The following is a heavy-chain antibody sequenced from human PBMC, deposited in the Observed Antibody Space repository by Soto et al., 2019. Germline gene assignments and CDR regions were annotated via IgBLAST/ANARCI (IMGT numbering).Heavy chain of an antibody. CDR3: ARDWQQWLVPIFYYYYGMDV. D-gene: IGHD6-19*01. CDR1: GFTFSSYA. V-gene: IGHV3-30-3*01. CDR2: ISYDGSNK. J-gene: IGHJ6*02. Sequence: GGSLRLSCAASGFTFSSYAMHWVRQAPGKGLEWVAVISYDGSNKYYADSVKGRFTISRDNSKNTLYLQMNSLRAEETAVYYCARDWQQWLVPIFYYYYGMDVWGQGTTVTVSS.